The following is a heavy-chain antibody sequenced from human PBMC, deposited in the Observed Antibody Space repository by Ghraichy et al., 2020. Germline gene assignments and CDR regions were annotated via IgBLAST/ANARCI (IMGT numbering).Heavy chain of an antibody. V-gene: IGHV4-59*08. D-gene: IGHD6-13*01. Sequence: SETLSLTCTVSGGSISTYYWSWIRQPPGKGLEWIGYVFYSGSTNYNPSLKSRVTISVDTSKNQFSLKLSSVTAADTAVYYCARHLAVAGWYYFDYWGQGTLVTVSS. CDR1: GGSISTYY. CDR2: VFYSGST. CDR3: ARHLAVAGWYYFDY. J-gene: IGHJ4*02.